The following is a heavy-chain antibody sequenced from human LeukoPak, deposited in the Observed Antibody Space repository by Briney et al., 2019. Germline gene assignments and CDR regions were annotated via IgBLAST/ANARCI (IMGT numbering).Heavy chain of an antibody. Sequence: GGSLRLSCAASGFTFSSNAMNWVRQAPGKGLEWVSYISSSSSTIYYADSVKGRFTISRDNGRISLDLQMNSLRAEDTAVYYCARVQSGYYISDYWGQGTRVTVSS. V-gene: IGHV3-48*03. CDR1: GFTFSSNA. CDR2: ISSSSSTI. CDR3: ARVQSGYYISDY. D-gene: IGHD3-3*01. J-gene: IGHJ4*02.